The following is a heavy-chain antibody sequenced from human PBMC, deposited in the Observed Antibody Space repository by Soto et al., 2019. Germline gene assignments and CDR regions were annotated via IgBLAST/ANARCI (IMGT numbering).Heavy chain of an antibody. CDR3: TTAEWELLLLDY. CDR2: IKSKTDGGTT. J-gene: IGHJ4*02. V-gene: IGHV3-15*01. CDR1: GFTFSNAW. D-gene: IGHD1-26*01. Sequence: GGSLRLSCAASGFTFSNAWMSWVRHAPGKGLEWVGRIKSKTDGGTTDYAAPVKGRFTISRDDSKNTLYLQMNSLKTEDTAVYYCTTAEWELLLLDYWGQGTLVTVSS.